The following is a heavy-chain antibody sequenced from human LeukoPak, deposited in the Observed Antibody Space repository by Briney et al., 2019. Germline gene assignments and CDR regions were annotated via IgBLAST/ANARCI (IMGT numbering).Heavy chain of an antibody. D-gene: IGHD3-22*01. CDR2: INPNSGGT. CDR3: ARDETLWYYDSSGYYGY. CDR1: GYTFTGYY. J-gene: IGHJ4*02. V-gene: IGHV1-2*02. Sequence: ASVKVSCKASGYTFTGYYMHWVRQAPGQGLEWMGWINPNSGGTTYAQKFQGRVTMTRDTSISTAYMELSRLRSDDTAVYYCARDETLWYYDSSGYYGYWGQGTLVTVSS.